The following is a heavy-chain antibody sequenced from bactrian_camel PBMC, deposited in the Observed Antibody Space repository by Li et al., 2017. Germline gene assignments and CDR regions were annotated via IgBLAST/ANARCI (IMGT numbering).Heavy chain of an antibody. V-gene: IGHV3S1*01. CDR3: AGPYSGSWYNGFGY. CDR2: ISIENGMT. D-gene: IGHD6*01. J-gene: IGHJ6*01. CDR1: GFTFSVNW. Sequence: HVQLVESGGGVVQPGEYLRLSCRFSGFTFSVNWMHWVRQAPGKGLEWVSSISIENGMTYSADSVRGRFTLSRDNTENIMYLQLNMVKSEDTALYFCAGPYSGSWYNGFGYWGQGTQVTVS.